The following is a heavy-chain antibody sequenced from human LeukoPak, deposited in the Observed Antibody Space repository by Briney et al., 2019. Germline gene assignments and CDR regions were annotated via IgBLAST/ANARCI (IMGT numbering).Heavy chain of an antibody. V-gene: IGHV4-59*12. D-gene: IGHD3-22*01. J-gene: IGHJ5*02. Sequence: SETLSLTSTVSGGSISSYYWSWIRQPLGKGLEWIGYIYDSGSTNYNPSLKSRVTISVDTSKNQFSLKLSSVTAADTAVYYCARGWRYYYDSSGRGGWSDPWGQGTLVTVSS. CDR1: GGSISSYY. CDR2: IYDSGST. CDR3: ARGWRYYYDSSGRGGWSDP.